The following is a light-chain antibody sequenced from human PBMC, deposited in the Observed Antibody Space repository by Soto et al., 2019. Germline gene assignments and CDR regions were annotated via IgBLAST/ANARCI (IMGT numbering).Light chain of an antibody. Sequence: DIQMTQSHSPLSGSVGDRVTITCRASQSISSWLAWYQQRPGKAPKLLISEASNLESGVSSRFSGSGSGTDFTLTISSLQPDDFATYYCQQYNSDPYTFGQGTRLEIK. V-gene: IGKV1-5*01. J-gene: IGKJ5*01. CDR1: QSISSW. CDR3: QQYNSDPYT. CDR2: EAS.